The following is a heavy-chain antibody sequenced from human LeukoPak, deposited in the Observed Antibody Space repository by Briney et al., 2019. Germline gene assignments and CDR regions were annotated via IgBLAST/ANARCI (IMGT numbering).Heavy chain of an antibody. Sequence: PGGSLRLSCAASGFIFSSYNMNWVRQAPGKGLEWVSSISTASDYIYYADSVKGRFTVSRDNSKDTLYLQVSSLRAEDTAIYYCARDRLLDRVWGSLLNYWGQGTLVTVSS. V-gene: IGHV3-21*01. CDR2: ISTASDYI. CDR3: ARDRLLDRVWGSLLNY. J-gene: IGHJ4*02. D-gene: IGHD3-16*01. CDR1: GFIFSSYN.